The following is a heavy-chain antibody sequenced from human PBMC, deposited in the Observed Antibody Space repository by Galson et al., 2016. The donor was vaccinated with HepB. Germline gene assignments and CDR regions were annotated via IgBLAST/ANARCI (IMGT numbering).Heavy chain of an antibody. CDR2: IDWNDNK. CDR1: GFSLSTSGMR. Sequence: PALVKPTQTLTLTCTFSGFSLSTSGMRMNWVCQPPGKALEWLARIDWNDNKFYNASLKTRLTISKDTSKNRVVLTMTNMDPVDTATYYCARIAAAGPYYFGMDVWGQGTTVTVSS. CDR3: ARIAAAGPYYFGMDV. V-gene: IGHV2-70*04. J-gene: IGHJ6*02. D-gene: IGHD6-13*01.